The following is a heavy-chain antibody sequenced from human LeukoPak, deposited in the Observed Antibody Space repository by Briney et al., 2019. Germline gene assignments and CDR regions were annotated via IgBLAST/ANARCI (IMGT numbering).Heavy chain of an antibody. D-gene: IGHD3-22*01. CDR1: GDSMKSYY. V-gene: IGHV4-59*01. CDR3: ARGGPNSSGYAGDGFDV. J-gene: IGHJ3*01. CDR2: IYYTGST. Sequence: ASETLSLTCIVSGDSMKSYYWSWIRQSPGKGLEWIGYIYYTGSTNNNPSLKSRVTMSVDMSNNQFSLKLTSMTAADTAVYYCARGGPNSSGYAGDGFDVWGQGTMVTVSS.